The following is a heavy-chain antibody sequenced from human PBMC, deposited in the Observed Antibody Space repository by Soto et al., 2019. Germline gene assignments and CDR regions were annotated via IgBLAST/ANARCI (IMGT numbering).Heavy chain of an antibody. CDR1: RYSINNNNW. D-gene: IGHD5-12*01. V-gene: IGHV4-4*02. J-gene: IGHJ4*02. CDR3: TKNSAYALDY. Sequence: PSETLSLTCDVSRYSINNNNWWSWVRQPPGGGLEWTGELHHGGSTNYNPSLESRVTFSVDISKNQFFLKLSSVTAADTAVYYCTKNSAYALDYWGQGTLVTVSS. CDR2: LHHGGST.